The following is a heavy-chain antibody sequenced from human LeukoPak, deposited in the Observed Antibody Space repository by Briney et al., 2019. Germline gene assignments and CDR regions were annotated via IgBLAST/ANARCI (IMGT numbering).Heavy chain of an antibody. CDR2: IKPDGSEK. CDR1: GFTFSDTL. J-gene: IGHJ4*02. D-gene: IGHD6-13*01. Sequence: PGGSLRLSCAASGFTFSDTLMTWVRQAPGKGLEWVATIKPDGSEKDYVDSVRGRFTISRVNAENSLYLQMNSLRAEDTTVYHCTKGGYSTSWYWTYWGQGTLVTVSS. V-gene: IGHV3-7*03. CDR3: TKGGYSTSWYWTY.